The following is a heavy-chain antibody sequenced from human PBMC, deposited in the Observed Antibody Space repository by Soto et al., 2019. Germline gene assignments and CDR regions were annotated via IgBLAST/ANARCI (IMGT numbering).Heavy chain of an antibody. D-gene: IGHD1-7*01. Sequence: PGGSLRLSCAASGFTFSSYGRTWGRQAPGKGLEWVSFSSATGAGTYYADSVKGRFTISRDNSKNTLYLQMTSLRADDTAVYYCAKDRRAGGNYGFYSDFWGQGALVTVSS. CDR1: GFTFSSYG. J-gene: IGHJ4*02. V-gene: IGHV3-23*01. CDR3: AKDRRAGGNYGFYSDF. CDR2: SSATGAGT.